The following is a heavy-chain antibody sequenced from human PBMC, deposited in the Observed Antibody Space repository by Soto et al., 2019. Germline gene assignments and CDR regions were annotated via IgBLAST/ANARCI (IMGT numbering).Heavy chain of an antibody. Sequence: GGSLRLSCAASGFTFSNAWMSWVRQAPGKGLEWVGRIKSKTDGGTTDYAAPVKGRFTISRDDSKNTLYLQMNSLKTEDTAVYYCTTDPLWWWAGDPYLQHWGQGTLVTVSS. CDR2: IKSKTDGGTT. CDR3: TTDPLWWWAGDPYLQH. D-gene: IGHD2-21*01. J-gene: IGHJ1*01. CDR1: GFTFSNAW. V-gene: IGHV3-15*01.